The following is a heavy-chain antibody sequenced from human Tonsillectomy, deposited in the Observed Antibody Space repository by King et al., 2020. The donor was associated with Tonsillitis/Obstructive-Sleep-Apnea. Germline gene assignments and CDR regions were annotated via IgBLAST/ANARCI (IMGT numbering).Heavy chain of an antibody. V-gene: IGHV4-4*02. CDR2: IYHSGST. CDR3: ARAPRIAARPTFYYYYYYMDV. J-gene: IGHJ6*03. CDR1: GGSISSSNW. Sequence: LQLQESGPGLVKPSGTLSLTCAVSGGSISSSNWWSWVRQPPGKGLEWIGEIYHSGSTNYNPSLKSRVTISVDKSKNQFSLKLSSVTAADTAVYYCARAPRIAARPTFYYYYYYMDVWGKGTTVTVSS. D-gene: IGHD6-6*01.